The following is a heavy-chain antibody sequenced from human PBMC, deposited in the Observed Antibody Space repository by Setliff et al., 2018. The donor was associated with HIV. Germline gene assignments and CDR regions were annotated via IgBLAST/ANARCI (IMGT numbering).Heavy chain of an antibody. V-gene: IGHV4-59*06. J-gene: IGHJ3*02. D-gene: IGHD2-15*01. CDR1: GGSISSHY. CDR2: VYYTGKT. Sequence: PSETLSLTCTVSGGSISSHYWSWIRQPPGKGLEWIGTVYYTGKTYYNPSLQSRLTMSADTSKNQLYLKINSVTAADTAVYFCARDLHANYHVVDIWGPGTMVTVSS. CDR3: ARDLHANYHVVDI.